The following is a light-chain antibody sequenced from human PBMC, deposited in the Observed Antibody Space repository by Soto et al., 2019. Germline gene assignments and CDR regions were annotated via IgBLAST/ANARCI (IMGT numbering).Light chain of an antibody. CDR1: QSISSY. CDR2: AAS. CDR3: QQSYSTPQT. V-gene: IGKV1-39*01. J-gene: IGKJ1*01. Sequence: DIQMTHSPSSLSASVVDRVTITSRASQSISSYLNWYQQKPGKAPKLLIYAASSLQSGVPSRFSGSGSGTDFTLTISSLQPEDFATYYCQQSYSTPQTFGQGTKVDI.